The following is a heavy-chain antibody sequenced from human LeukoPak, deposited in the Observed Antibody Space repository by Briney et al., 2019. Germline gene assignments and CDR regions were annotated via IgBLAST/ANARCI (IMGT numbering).Heavy chain of an antibody. CDR3: ARGWRPYFDY. J-gene: IGHJ4*02. CDR1: GGSISSYC. V-gene: IGHV4-59*01. CDR2: IYYSGST. Sequence: SETMSLTCTVSGGSISSYCWSWIRQPPGKGLGWIGYIYYSGSTNYNPSLKSRVTTSVDTSKNQFSLKLSSVTAADTAVYYCARGWRPYFDYWGQETLVTVSS.